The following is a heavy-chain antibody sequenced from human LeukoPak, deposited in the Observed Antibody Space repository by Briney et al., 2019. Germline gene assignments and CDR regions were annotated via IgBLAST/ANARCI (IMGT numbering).Heavy chain of an antibody. CDR1: GFTFSSYG. J-gene: IGHJ4*02. D-gene: IGHD6-19*01. CDR2: IWYDGSNK. V-gene: IGHV3-33*01. Sequence: GRSLRLSCAASGFTFSSYGMHWVRQAPGKGLEWVAVIWYDGSNKYYADSVKGRFTISRDNSKNTLYPQMNSLRAEDTAVYYCARDWAVAGSYYFDYWGQGTLVTVSS. CDR3: ARDWAVAGSYYFDY.